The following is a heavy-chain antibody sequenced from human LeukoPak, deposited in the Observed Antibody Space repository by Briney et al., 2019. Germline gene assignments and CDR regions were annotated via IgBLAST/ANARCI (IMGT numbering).Heavy chain of an antibody. J-gene: IGHJ6*02. D-gene: IGHD6-6*01. CDR3: AKEYSSSSYYYYGMDV. CDR2: ISGSGGST. Sequence: SGGSLRLSCAASGFTFSSYAMSWVRQAPGKGLEWVSAISGSGGSTYYADSVKGRFTISRDNPKNTLYLQMNSLRAEDTAVYYCAKEYSSSSYYYYGMDVWGQGTTVTVSS. CDR1: GFTFSSYA. V-gene: IGHV3-23*01.